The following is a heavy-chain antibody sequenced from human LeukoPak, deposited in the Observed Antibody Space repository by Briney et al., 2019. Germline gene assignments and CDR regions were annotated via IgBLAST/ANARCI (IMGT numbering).Heavy chain of an antibody. J-gene: IGHJ4*02. Sequence: GGSLRLSCTVSGFTFSSYAMSWVRQAPGKGLEWVSAISGSGGSTYYADSVKGRFTISRDNSKNTLYLQMNSLRAEDTAVYYCANPSLTGTGPLWGQGTLVTVSS. CDR1: GFTFSSYA. V-gene: IGHV3-23*01. CDR2: ISGSGGST. CDR3: ANPSLTGTGPL. D-gene: IGHD1-7*01.